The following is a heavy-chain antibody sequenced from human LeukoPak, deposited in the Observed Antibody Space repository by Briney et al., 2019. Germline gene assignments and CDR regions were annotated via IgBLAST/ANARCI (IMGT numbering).Heavy chain of an antibody. CDR2: VYTSGST. CDR1: GGSISSYY. D-gene: IGHD3-22*01. CDR3: ARGSQNYYDTSGSYFDY. V-gene: IGHV4-4*07. J-gene: IGHJ4*02. Sequence: PSETLSLTCTVSGGSISSYYWSWIRQPVGKGLEWTGRVYTSGSTNYNPSLKSRVTMSVDTSKNQFSLKLNSVTAADTAVYYCARGSQNYYDTSGSYFDYWGQGTLVTVSS.